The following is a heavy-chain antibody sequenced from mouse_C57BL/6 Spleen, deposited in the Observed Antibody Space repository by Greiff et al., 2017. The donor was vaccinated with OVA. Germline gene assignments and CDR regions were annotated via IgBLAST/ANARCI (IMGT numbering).Heavy chain of an antibody. CDR3: ARGGPIYYGNYGAMDY. Sequence: EVKLVESEGGLVQPGRSMKLSCTASGFTFSDYYMAWVRQVPEKGLEWVANINYDGSSTYYLDSLKSRFIISRDNAKNILYLQMSSLKSEDTATYYCARGGPIYYGNYGAMDYWGQGTSVTVSS. D-gene: IGHD2-1*01. V-gene: IGHV5-16*01. CDR2: INYDGSST. J-gene: IGHJ4*01. CDR1: GFTFSDYY.